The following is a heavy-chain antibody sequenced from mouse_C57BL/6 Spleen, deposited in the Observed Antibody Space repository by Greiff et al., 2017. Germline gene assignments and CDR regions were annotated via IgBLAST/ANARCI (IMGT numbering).Heavy chain of an antibody. CDR2: IYPGDGDT. D-gene: IGHD1-1*01. J-gene: IGHJ2*01. CDR3: ARNYAEDY. V-gene: IGHV1-82*01. Sequence: QVQLQQSGPELVKPGASVKISCKASGYAFSSSWMNWVKQRPGKGLEWIGRIYPGDGDTNYNGKFKGKATLTADKSSSTAYMQLSSLTSEDSAVYFCARNYAEDYWGQGTTLTVSS. CDR1: GYAFSSSW.